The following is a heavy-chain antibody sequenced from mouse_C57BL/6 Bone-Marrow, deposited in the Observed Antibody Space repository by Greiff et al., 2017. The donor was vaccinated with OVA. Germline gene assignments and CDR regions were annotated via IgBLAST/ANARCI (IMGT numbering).Heavy chain of an antibody. CDR3: ARHYYGSSYHFWYAMDY. V-gene: IGHV5-6-4*01. CDR2: ISGGSYT. Sequence: EVMLVESGGGLVKPGGSLKLSCAASGFTFSSYTMSWVRQTPEKRLEWVATISGGSYTYYPDSVKGRFTISRDNAKNTLYLQMSSLKSEDTAMYYCARHYYGSSYHFWYAMDYWGQGTSVTVSS. J-gene: IGHJ4*01. D-gene: IGHD1-1*01. CDR1: GFTFSSYT.